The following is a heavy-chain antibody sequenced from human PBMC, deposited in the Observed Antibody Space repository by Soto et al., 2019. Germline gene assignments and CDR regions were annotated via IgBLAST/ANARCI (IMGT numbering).Heavy chain of an antibody. J-gene: IGHJ4*02. D-gene: IGHD3-22*01. V-gene: IGHV4-34*01. Sequence: SETLSLTCAVYGGSFSGYYWSWTHQPPGKXLEWIGEINHGGSTKYNPSLKSRVTISVDTSKDQFSLKLNSVTAADTAVYYCARGQVTMILLVNLLQSYFDSWGQGTLVTVSS. CDR1: GGSFSGYY. CDR2: INHGGST. CDR3: ARGQVTMILLVNLLQSYFDS.